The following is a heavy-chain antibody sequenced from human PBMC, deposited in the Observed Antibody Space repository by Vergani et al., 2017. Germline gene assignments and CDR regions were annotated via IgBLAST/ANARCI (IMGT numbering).Heavy chain of an antibody. CDR1: GFTFSSYG. J-gene: IGHJ6*02. V-gene: IGHV3-30*18. Sequence: QVQLVESGGGVVQPGRSLRLSCAASGFTFSSYGMHWVRQAPGKGLEWVAVISYDGSNKYYADSVKGRFTNSRDNSKKKWYLQMNSLRAEDTAVYYCAKVLRPGWNWRRDYYYGMDVWGQGTTVTVSS. CDR2: ISYDGSNK. D-gene: IGHD1-7*01. CDR3: AKVLRPGWNWRRDYYYGMDV.